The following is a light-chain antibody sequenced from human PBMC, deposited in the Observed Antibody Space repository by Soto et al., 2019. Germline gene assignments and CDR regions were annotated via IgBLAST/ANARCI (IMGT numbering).Light chain of an antibody. V-gene: IGKV3-11*01. CDR3: QQRQYWPPIT. J-gene: IGKJ5*01. Sequence: DIVMTQSPATLSVTPAERATLSCRSSQSVSSNLAWYQQKPGQAPRLVIYDAFNRATGIPARFSGSGSGTDFTLTIRSLEPEDFAVYYCQQRQYWPPITFGKGKRLEIK. CDR2: DAF. CDR1: QSVSSN.